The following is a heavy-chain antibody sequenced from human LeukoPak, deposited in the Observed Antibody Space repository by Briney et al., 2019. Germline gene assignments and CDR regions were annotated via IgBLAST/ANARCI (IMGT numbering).Heavy chain of an antibody. J-gene: IGHJ5*02. D-gene: IGHD5-18*01. Sequence: GGSLRLSCAASGFTFDDYAMHWVRQAPGKGLEWVSLISWEGGSTYYADSVKGRFTISRDNSKNSLYLQMNSLRAEDTALYYCAKAGDSYGYSPFDPWGQGTLVTVSS. V-gene: IGHV3-43D*03. CDR2: ISWEGGST. CDR3: AKAGDSYGYSPFDP. CDR1: GFTFDDYA.